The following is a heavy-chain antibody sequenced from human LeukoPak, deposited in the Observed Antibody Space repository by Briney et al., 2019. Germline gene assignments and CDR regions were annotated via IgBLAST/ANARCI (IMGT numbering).Heavy chain of an antibody. CDR2: IHYSGNT. V-gene: IGHV4-39*07. D-gene: IGHD3-22*01. J-gene: IGHJ5*02. Sequence: PSETLSLTCTVSGGFISGGSHYWGWIRQPPGKGLEWIGNIHYSGNTYYNLPLKSRVTISIDTSKNQFSLTLSSATAADTAIYYCARVISSAWRQNDLWGQGTLVTVSS. CDR1: GGFISGGSHY. CDR3: ARVISSAWRQNDL.